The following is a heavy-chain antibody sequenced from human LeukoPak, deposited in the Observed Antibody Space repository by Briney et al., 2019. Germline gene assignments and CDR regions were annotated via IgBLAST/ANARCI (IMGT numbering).Heavy chain of an antibody. V-gene: IGHV4-34*01. CDR2: INHSGST. Sequence: PSETLSLTCAVYGGSFSGYYWSWIRQPPGKGLEWIGEINHSGSTNYNPSLKSRVTISVDTSKNQFSLKLRSVTAADTAVYYCARGGHCSGGSCYWAEDAFDIWGQGTMVTVSS. CDR1: GGSFSGYY. CDR3: ARGGHCSGGSCYWAEDAFDI. D-gene: IGHD2-15*01. J-gene: IGHJ3*02.